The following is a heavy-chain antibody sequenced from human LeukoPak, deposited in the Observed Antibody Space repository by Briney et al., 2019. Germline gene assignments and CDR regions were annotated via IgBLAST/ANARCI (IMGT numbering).Heavy chain of an antibody. D-gene: IGHD3-22*01. J-gene: IGHJ4*02. Sequence: GGSLRLSCAASGFTFSSYSMNWVRQAPGKGLEWVSSISSSSSYIYYADSVKGRFTISRDNAKNSLYLQMNSLRAEDTAVYYCARAYDSSGSYYFDYWGQGTLVTVSS. CDR3: ARAYDSSGSYYFDY. V-gene: IGHV3-21*01. CDR2: ISSSSSYI. CDR1: GFTFSSYS.